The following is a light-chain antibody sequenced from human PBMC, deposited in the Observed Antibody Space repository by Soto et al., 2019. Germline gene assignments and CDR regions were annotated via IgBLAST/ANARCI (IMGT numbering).Light chain of an antibody. CDR1: RSNIGSNT. J-gene: IGLJ3*02. Sequence: QSVLTQPPSASGTPGQRVTISCSGSRSNIGSNTVNWYQQFPGTAPKLLIHSNNQRPSGVPDRFSGSKSGTSASLAISGLQSEDEADYYCATWDDSLNGGVFGGGTKLTVL. CDR3: ATWDDSLNGGV. CDR2: SNN. V-gene: IGLV1-44*01.